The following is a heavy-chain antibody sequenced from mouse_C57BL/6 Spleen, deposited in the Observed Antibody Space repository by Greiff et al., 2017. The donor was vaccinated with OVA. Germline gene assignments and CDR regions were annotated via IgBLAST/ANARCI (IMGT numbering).Heavy chain of an antibody. CDR1: GYAFSSSW. Sequence: QVQLKESGPELVKPGASVKISCKASGYAFSSSWMNWVKQRPGKGLEWIGRIYPGDGDTNYNGKFKGKATLTADKSSSTAYMQLSSLTSEDSAVYFCAREDWFAYWGQGTLVTVSA. CDR3: AREDWFAY. CDR2: IYPGDGDT. V-gene: IGHV1-82*01. J-gene: IGHJ3*01.